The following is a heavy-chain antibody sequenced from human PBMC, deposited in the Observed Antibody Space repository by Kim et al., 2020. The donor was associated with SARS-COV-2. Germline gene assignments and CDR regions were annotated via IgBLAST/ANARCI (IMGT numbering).Heavy chain of an antibody. J-gene: IGHJ1*01. V-gene: IGHV3-23*03. CDR3: AKTLRDCSSTRCYVAELFGFQH. CDR1: GCICSTFA. CDR2: IYSDGISA. D-gene: IGHD2-2*01. Sequence: GGSLRLSWAASGCICSTFARTWVRQAPGKGLEWVSLIYSDGISAYLGDSVKGRFTISRDNSKNPLYLHINSLRAEDTAVYQCAKTLRDCSSTRCYVAELFGFQHWGQGTLVTVSS.